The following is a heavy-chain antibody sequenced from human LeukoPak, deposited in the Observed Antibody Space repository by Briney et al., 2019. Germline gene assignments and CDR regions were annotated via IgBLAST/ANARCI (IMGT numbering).Heavy chain of an antibody. V-gene: IGHV3-7*04. Sequence: GGSLRLSCAVSGFTFSSYLMTWVRQAPGKGLEWVGNINQDGSAKYYVDSVKGRFTISRDNAKNSLCLQLNSLRAEDTAVYYCARDGYATGSHDYWGQGALVTVSS. J-gene: IGHJ4*02. CDR2: INQDGSAK. CDR3: ARDGYATGSHDY. D-gene: IGHD3-10*01. CDR1: GFTFSSYL.